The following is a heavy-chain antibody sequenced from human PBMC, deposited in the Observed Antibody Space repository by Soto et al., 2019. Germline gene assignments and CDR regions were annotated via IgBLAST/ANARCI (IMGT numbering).Heavy chain of an antibody. CDR3: AKGGYCSSTSCYTSFDYWGRYYYYGMDV. V-gene: IGHV3-23*01. Sequence: GGSLRLSCAASGFTFSSYAMSWVRQAPGKGLEWVPAISGSGGTTYYADSVKGRFTISRDNSKNTLYLQMNSLRAEDTAVYYCAKGGYCSSTSCYTSFDYWGRYYYYGMDVWGQGTTVTVSS. J-gene: IGHJ6*02. D-gene: IGHD2-2*02. CDR1: GFTFSSYA. CDR2: ISGSGGTT.